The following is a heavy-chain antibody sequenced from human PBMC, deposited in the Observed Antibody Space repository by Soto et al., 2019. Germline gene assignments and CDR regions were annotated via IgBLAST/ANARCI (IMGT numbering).Heavy chain of an antibody. D-gene: IGHD2-21*01. J-gene: IGHJ4*02. CDR2: ISYDGSNK. CDR3: AKDGGDCFDY. Sequence: QVQLVASGGGVVQPGRSLRLSCAASGFTFSSYGMHWVRQAPGKGLEWVAVISYDGSNKYYADSVKGRFTISRDNSKNTLYLQMNSLRAEDTAVYYCAKDGGDCFDYWGQGTLVTVSS. CDR1: GFTFSSYG. V-gene: IGHV3-30*18.